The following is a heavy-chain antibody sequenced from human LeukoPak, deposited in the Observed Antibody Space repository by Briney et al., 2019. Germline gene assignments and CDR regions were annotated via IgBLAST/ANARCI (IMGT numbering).Heavy chain of an antibody. V-gene: IGHV4-59*12. CDR2: IYYSGST. J-gene: IGHJ4*02. D-gene: IGHD7-27*01. CDR3: ARESGVQGGY. Sequence: SETLSLTCTVSGGSISSYYWSWIRQPPGKGLEWIGSIYYSGSTYYNPSLKSRVTISVDTSKNQFSLKLSSVTAADTAVYYCARESGVQGGYWGQGTLVTVSS. CDR1: GGSISSYY.